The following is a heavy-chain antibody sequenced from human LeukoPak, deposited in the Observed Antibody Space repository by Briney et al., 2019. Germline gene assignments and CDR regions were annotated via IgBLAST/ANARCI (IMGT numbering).Heavy chain of an antibody. D-gene: IGHD3-22*01. Sequence: GASVKVSCKASGYTFTSDGISWVRQAPGQGLEWMGWISPYSGDTNYAQNLQGRVTMTTDTSTSTAYMELRSLRSDDTAVYYCARAGLTTDSSVNYWGQGSLVTASS. CDR3: ARAGLTTDSSVNY. V-gene: IGHV1-18*01. CDR2: ISPYSGDT. J-gene: IGHJ4*02. CDR1: GYTFTSDG.